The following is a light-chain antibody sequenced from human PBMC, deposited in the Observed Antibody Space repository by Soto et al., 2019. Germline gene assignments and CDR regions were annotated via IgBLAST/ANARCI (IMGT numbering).Light chain of an antibody. V-gene: IGLV2-14*01. J-gene: IGLJ2*01. CDR3: SSYTSGSTLVV. CDR1: SSDVGGYNY. CDR2: EVS. Sequence: QSALTQPASVSGSPGQSITISCTGTSSDVGGYNYVSWYQQYPGKVPKLMIYEVSTRPSGVSNRFSGSRSGNTASLTISGLHPEDEADYYCSSYTSGSTLVVFGGGTKLTVL.